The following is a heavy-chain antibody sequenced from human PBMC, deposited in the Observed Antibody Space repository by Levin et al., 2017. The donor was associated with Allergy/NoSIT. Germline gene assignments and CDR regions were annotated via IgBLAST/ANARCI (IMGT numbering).Heavy chain of an antibody. CDR3: TKESGSGSYYYYYMDV. Sequence: SCAASGFTFSSYWMHWVRQAPGKGLVWVSRIDSDGSFTNYADSVKGRFTISRDNAKNTLYLQMNSLRAEDTAVYYCTKESGSGSYYYYYMDVWGKGTTVTVSS. J-gene: IGHJ6*03. CDR2: IDSDGSFT. CDR1: GFTFSSYW. D-gene: IGHD3-10*01. V-gene: IGHV3-74*01.